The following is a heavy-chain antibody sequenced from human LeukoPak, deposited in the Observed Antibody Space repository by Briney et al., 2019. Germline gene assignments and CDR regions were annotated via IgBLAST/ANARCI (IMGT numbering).Heavy chain of an antibody. CDR1: GFTFSSYA. CDR2: ISGSGGST. CDR3: ATLRWIQLKSPNDY. Sequence: GGSLRLSCAASGFTFSSYAMSWVRQAPGEGLEWVSAISGSGGSTYYADSVKGRFTISRDNSKNTLYLQMNSLRAEDTAVYYCATLRWIQLKSPNDYWGQGTLVTVSS. D-gene: IGHD5-18*01. J-gene: IGHJ4*02. V-gene: IGHV3-23*01.